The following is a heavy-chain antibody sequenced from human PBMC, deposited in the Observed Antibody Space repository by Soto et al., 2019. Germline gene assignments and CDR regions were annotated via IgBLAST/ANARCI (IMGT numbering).Heavy chain of an antibody. Sequence: PSETLSLTCTVSGGSIISYYWSWIRQPPGMGLEWIGYIYYSGSTNYNPSLKSRVTISVDTSKNQFSLKLSSVTAADTAVYYCARGGTVVNGFDYWGQGTLVTVSS. J-gene: IGHJ4*02. D-gene: IGHD2-15*01. CDR3: ARGGTVVNGFDY. CDR1: GGSIISYY. CDR2: IYYSGST. V-gene: IGHV4-59*01.